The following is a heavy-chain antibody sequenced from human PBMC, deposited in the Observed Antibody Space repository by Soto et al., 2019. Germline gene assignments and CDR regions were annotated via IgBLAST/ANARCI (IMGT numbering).Heavy chain of an antibody. V-gene: IGHV3-48*02. CDR3: ARSRYTGTYSGRFLDY. CDR1: GFTFNRFT. CDR2: ISSSSSTI. J-gene: IGHJ4*02. Sequence: GGSLRLSCAASGFTFNRFTMNWVRQAPGKGLEWVSCISSSSSTIYYADSVKGRFTISRDNAKNSLYLQMNSLRDEDTAMYFCARSRYTGTYSGRFLDYWGQGSLVTVSS. D-gene: IGHD1-26*01.